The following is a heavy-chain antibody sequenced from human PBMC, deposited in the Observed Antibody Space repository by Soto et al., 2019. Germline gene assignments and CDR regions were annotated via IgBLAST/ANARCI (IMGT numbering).Heavy chain of an antibody. CDR2: ISGSGGST. D-gene: IGHD3-9*01. J-gene: IGHJ6*02. CDR1: GFTFSSYA. Sequence: PGGSLRLSCAASGFTFSSYAMSWVRQAPGKGLEWVSAISGSGGSTYYADSVKGRFTISRDNSKNTLYLQMNSLRAEDTAVYYCAKEILTGSPAPDYYGMDVWGQGTTVTVSS. V-gene: IGHV3-23*01. CDR3: AKEILTGSPAPDYYGMDV.